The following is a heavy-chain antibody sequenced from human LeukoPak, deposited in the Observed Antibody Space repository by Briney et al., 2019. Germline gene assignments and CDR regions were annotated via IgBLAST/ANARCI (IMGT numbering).Heavy chain of an antibody. V-gene: IGHV6-1*01. Sequence: SQTLSLTCAISGDSVSINSAAWNWIRQSPSRGLEWLGRTYQRSKWYNDYAVSVKSRITINPDISKNQFSLQLNSVTAADTAVYYCVRHDGRGGATMGALDSWGQGSLVTVSS. CDR3: VRHDGRGGATMGALDS. D-gene: IGHD5-12*01. J-gene: IGHJ4*02. CDR1: GDSVSINSAA. CDR2: TYQRSKWYN.